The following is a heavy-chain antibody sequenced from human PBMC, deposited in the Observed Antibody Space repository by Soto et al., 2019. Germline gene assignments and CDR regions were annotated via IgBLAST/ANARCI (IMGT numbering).Heavy chain of an antibody. CDR3: ARGRVTTYLTAFDY. CDR2: ISAYNGNT. J-gene: IGHJ4*02. CDR1: GYTFTSYG. V-gene: IGHV1-18*01. Sequence: GASVKVSCKASGYTFTSYGISWVRQAPGQGLEWMGWISAYNGNTNYAQKLQGRVTMTTDTSTSTAYMELRSLRSEDTALYYCARGRVTTYLTAFDYWAREPWSPSPQ. D-gene: IGHD4-17*01.